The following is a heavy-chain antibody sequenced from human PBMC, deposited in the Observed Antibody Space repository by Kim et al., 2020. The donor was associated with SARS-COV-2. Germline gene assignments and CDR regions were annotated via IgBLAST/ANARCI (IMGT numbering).Heavy chain of an antibody. D-gene: IGHD3-22*01. V-gene: IGHV3-23*05. Sequence: ADSVKGRVTIARDNSKNTLYLQMNSRRAEDTAVYYCAKQKEYYDSSGYLDWGQGTLVTVSS. J-gene: IGHJ1*01. CDR3: AKQKEYYDSSGYLD.